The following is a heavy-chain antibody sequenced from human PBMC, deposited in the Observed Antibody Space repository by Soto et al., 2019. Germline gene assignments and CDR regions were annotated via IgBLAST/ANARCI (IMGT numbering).Heavy chain of an antibody. J-gene: IGHJ4*02. D-gene: IGHD6-19*01. CDR2: ISYDGSNK. CDR3: ARELVSSGWFDFDY. Sequence: PGGSLRLSCAASGFTFSSYAMHWVRQAPGKGLEWVAVISYDGSNKYYADSVKGRFTISRDNSKNTLYLQMNSLRAEDTAVYYCARELVSSGWFDFDYWGQGTLVTVSS. CDR1: GFTFSSYA. V-gene: IGHV3-30-3*01.